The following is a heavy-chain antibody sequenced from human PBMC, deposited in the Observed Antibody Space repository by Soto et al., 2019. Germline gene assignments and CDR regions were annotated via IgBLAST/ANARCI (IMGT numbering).Heavy chain of an antibody. J-gene: IGHJ4*02. Sequence: TSETLSLTCTVSAGSISGYYWTWIRQPAGKGLEWIGRIYTSGTTNYNPSLKSRVTMSVDTSKNQFSLKLSSVTATDTAVYYCARVTYGGYVDYWGQGTLVTVSS. CDR2: IYTSGTT. V-gene: IGHV4-4*07. CDR3: ARVTYGGYVDY. D-gene: IGHD4-17*01. CDR1: AGSISGYY.